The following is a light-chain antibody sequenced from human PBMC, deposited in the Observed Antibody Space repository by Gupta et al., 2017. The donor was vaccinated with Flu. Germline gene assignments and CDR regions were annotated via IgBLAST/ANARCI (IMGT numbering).Light chain of an antibody. CDR2: AAS. V-gene: IGKV1-27*01. CDR1: QGISNY. Sequence: DIQMTQSPSSLSASVGDRVTITRRASQGISNYLAWYQQKPGKVPKLLIYAASTLQSGVPSRFSGSGSVTDFTLTISGLQPEEVATYYCQKYNSALWTFGQGTKVEIK. CDR3: QKYNSALWT. J-gene: IGKJ1*01.